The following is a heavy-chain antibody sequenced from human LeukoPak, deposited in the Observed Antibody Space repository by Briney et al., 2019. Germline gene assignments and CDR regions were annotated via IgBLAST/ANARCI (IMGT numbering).Heavy chain of an antibody. D-gene: IGHD1-14*01. CDR3: ARGVEPLAANTLAY. Sequence: GGSLRLSCAASGFTVITNDMTWVRQAPGKGLEWVSVLYSDGNTKYADSVQGRFTSSRDNSKNTLYLEMNSLSPDDTAVYYCARGVEPLAANTLAYWGQGTLVTVSS. CDR1: GFTVITND. J-gene: IGHJ4*02. CDR2: LYSDGNT. V-gene: IGHV3-53*01.